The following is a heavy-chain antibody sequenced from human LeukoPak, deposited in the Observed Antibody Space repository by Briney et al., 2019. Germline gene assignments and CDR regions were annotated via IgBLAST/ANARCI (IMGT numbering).Heavy chain of an antibody. CDR2: ISSSGGTI. CDR1: GFTFSDYY. Sequence: SGGSLRLSCAASGFTFSDYYMNWIRQAPGKGLEWISYISSSGGTIYYADSVKGRFTISRDNAKNSLYLQMNSLRAEDTAVYYXASGLNTVTVPFDYWGQGTLVTVSS. J-gene: IGHJ4*02. V-gene: IGHV3-11*01. CDR3: ASGLNTVTVPFDY. D-gene: IGHD4-17*01.